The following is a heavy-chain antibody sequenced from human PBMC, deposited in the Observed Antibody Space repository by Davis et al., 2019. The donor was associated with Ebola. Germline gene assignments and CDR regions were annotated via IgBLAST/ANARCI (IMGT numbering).Heavy chain of an antibody. D-gene: IGHD3-22*01. CDR2: ISGSGGST. Sequence: GGSLRLSCGTSGFTFSSYGMNWVRQVPGKGLEWVSAISGSGGSTYYADSVKGRFTISRDNSKNTLYLQMNSLRAEDTAVYYCARDVPYYYDSSGYFDYWGQGTLVTVSS. J-gene: IGHJ4*02. V-gene: IGHV3-23*01. CDR3: ARDVPYYYDSSGYFDY. CDR1: GFTFSSYG.